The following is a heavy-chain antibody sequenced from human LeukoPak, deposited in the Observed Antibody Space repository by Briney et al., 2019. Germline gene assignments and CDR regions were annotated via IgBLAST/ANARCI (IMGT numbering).Heavy chain of an antibody. CDR2: ISTSGDTT. D-gene: IGHD5-24*01. CDR3: ARDPRDGYGHFDY. CDR1: EFTFSSYA. J-gene: IGHJ4*02. V-gene: IGHV3-23*01. Sequence: GGSLRLSCAASEFTFSSYAMSWVRQAPGKGLEWVSAISTSGDTTFYADSVKGRFTISRDNSRNTLYLQMNSLRAEDTAVYYCARDPRDGYGHFDYWGQGTLVTVSS.